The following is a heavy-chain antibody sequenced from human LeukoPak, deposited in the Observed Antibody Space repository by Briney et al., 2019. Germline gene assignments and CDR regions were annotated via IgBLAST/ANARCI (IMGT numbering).Heavy chain of an antibody. D-gene: IGHD4/OR15-4a*01. Sequence: PGGSLRLSCAASGFTFSNYAMSWVRQAPGKGLEWVSVISGGGGRTYYADSVKGRFTISRDNSKNTLYLQMNSLRAEDTAVYYCAREDFLTDYWGQGTLVTASS. CDR3: AREDFLTDY. CDR2: ISGGGGRT. CDR1: GFTFSNYA. J-gene: IGHJ4*02. V-gene: IGHV3-23*01.